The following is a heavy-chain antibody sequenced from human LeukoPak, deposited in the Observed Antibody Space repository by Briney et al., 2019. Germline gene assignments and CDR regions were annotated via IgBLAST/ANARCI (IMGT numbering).Heavy chain of an antibody. CDR1: GYTFTGYY. D-gene: IGHD2-2*01. J-gene: IGHJ4*02. Sequence: ASVKVSCKASGYTFTGYYMHWVRQAPGQGLEWMGWINPNSGGTNYAQKFQGRVAMTRDTSISTAYVELSRLRSDDTAVYYCARGAHRAAYQLLWEGYFDYWGQGTLVTVSS. CDR2: INPNSGGT. V-gene: IGHV1-2*02. CDR3: ARGAHRAAYQLLWEGYFDY.